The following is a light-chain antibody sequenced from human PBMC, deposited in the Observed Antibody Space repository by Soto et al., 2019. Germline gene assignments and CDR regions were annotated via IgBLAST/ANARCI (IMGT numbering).Light chain of an antibody. CDR1: QSVNTN. Sequence: TVMTQSPATLSVSPGERVTLSCRASQSVNTNLAWYQQKPGQGPRLLVYGASTRATGVPIRFSGSGSGTEFALTISSLQSEDLAVYHCQQYNDWPQAFGQGTKVEIK. CDR3: QQYNDWPQA. V-gene: IGKV3-15*01. CDR2: GAS. J-gene: IGKJ1*01.